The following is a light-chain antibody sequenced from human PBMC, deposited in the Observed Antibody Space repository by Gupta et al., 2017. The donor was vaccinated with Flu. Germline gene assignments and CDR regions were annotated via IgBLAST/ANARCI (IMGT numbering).Light chain of an antibody. J-gene: IGKJ2*03. CDR2: GAS. CDR3: QQYGSSPRPLYS. V-gene: IGKV3-20*01. Sequence: EIVLTQSPGTLSLSPGDRATLACRASQCVSISHLAWYQQKPGQAPRLLIYGASSRATGIPDRFSGSGSGTDFTLTISRLEPEDFAVYYCQQYGSSPRPLYSFGQGTKLEIK. CDR1: QCVSISH.